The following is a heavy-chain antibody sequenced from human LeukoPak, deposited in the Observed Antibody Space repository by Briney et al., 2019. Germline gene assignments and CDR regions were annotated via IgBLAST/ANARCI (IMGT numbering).Heavy chain of an antibody. J-gene: IGHJ4*02. Sequence: SGTLSLTCTVSGGSISSSSYYWGWIRQPPGKGLEWIGSIYYSGSTYYNPSLKSRVTISVDTSKNQFSLKLSSVTAADTAVYYCTRSADYSNFDFWGQGTLVTVSS. CDR3: TRSADYSNFDF. CDR2: IYYSGST. V-gene: IGHV4-39*01. CDR1: GGSISSSSYY. D-gene: IGHD4-11*01.